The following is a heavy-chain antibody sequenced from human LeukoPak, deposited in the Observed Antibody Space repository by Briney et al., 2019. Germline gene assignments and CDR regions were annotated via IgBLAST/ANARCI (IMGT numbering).Heavy chain of an antibody. CDR3: AATYYDYVWGSYRPLAVVY. D-gene: IGHD3-16*02. V-gene: IGHV4-34*01. CDR1: GGSFSGYY. J-gene: IGHJ4*02. CDR2: INHSGST. Sequence: PSETLSLTCAVYGGSFSGYYWSWIRQPPGKGLEWIGEINHSGSTNYNPSLKSRVTISVDTSKNQFSLKLSSVTAADTAVYYCAATYYDYVWGSYRPLAVVYWGQGTLVTVSS.